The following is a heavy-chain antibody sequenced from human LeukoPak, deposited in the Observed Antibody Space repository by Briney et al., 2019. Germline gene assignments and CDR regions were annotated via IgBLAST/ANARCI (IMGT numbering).Heavy chain of an antibody. V-gene: IGHV3-21*01. CDR3: ARRDVSAGGNHNYFDY. CDR2: ISSSSSYI. CDR1: GFTFSSYS. D-gene: IGHD4-23*01. J-gene: IGHJ4*02. Sequence: GGSLRLSCAASGFTFSSYSMTWVRQAPGKGLEWVSSISSSSSYIYYADSVKGRFTISRDNAKNSLYLQMNSLRAEDTAVYYCARRDVSAGGNHNYFDYWGQGTLVTVSS.